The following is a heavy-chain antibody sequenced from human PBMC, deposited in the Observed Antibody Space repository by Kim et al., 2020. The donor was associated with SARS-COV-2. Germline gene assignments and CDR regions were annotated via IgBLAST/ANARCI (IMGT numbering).Heavy chain of an antibody. D-gene: IGHD1-20*01. CDR3: AGDNYNNYWYKY. J-gene: IGHJ4*02. CDR1: EFSVSTKT. CDR2: IYRNGTT. Sequence: GGSLRLSCAASEFSVSTKTMTWVRQAPGKGLEWVSIIYRNGTTYYADSVKGRFTTSRDTSKNKLYLQMDNLRADDTAVYYCAGDNYNNYWYKYWGQGTLVTV. V-gene: IGHV3-53*01.